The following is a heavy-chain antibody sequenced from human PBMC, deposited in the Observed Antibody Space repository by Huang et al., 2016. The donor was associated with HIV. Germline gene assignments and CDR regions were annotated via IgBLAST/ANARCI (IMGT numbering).Heavy chain of an antibody. CDR3: ARAYHYDSNAIWGLDL. D-gene: IGHD3-22*01. V-gene: IGHV3-21*02. CDR2: ITSSSDYR. J-gene: IGHJ5*02. CDR1: GFPFSVYS. Sequence: EVQLVQSGGGLVKPGGSLRLSCAAFGFPFSVYSLNWVRQGSGRGLECDSSITSSSDYRYNADSVKGRFTVARDNAKNSLYLQMNSLKAEDTAVYYCARAYHYDSNAIWGLDLWGQGTLVTVSS.